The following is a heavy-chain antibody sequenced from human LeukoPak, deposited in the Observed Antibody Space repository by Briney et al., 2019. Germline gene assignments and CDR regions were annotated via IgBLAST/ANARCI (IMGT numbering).Heavy chain of an antibody. Sequence: ASVKVSCKASGYNFFTYGISWVRQAPGQGLEWMGWIATHNDNTNYAQKFQGRVTMSTDTPTSTAYMELRSLRSDDTAVYYCTRDLAAGGYDYWGQGSLVTVSS. CDR3: TRDLAAGGYDY. CDR2: IATHNDNT. V-gene: IGHV1-18*01. CDR1: GYNFFTYG. D-gene: IGHD6-13*01. J-gene: IGHJ4*02.